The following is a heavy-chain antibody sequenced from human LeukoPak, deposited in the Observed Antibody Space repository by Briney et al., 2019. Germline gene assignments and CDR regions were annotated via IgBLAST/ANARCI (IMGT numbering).Heavy chain of an antibody. V-gene: IGHV3-11*01. CDR3: ARDQMPLYSGSYYYYYYYGMDV. Sequence: PGGSLRLACAASGFTFSDYYMSWIRQAPGKGLEWVSYISSSGSTIYYADSVKGRFTISRDNAKNSLYLQMNSLRAEDTAVYYCARDQMPLYSGSYYYYYYYGMDVWGQGTTVTVSS. CDR1: GFTFSDYY. J-gene: IGHJ6*02. CDR2: ISSSGSTI. D-gene: IGHD3-10*01.